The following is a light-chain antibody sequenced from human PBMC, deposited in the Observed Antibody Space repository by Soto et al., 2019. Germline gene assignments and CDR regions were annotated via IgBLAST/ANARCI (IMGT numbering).Light chain of an antibody. Sequence: SYELTQPPSVSVSPGQTATITCSGDKLGNKYACWYQQKPGQSPVMVIYQNSKRPSGIPERFSGSNSGNTATLTISGIQSMDEADYYCQAWDSSSFYLFGPGTKVTVL. J-gene: IGLJ1*01. CDR1: KLGNKY. V-gene: IGLV3-1*01. CDR3: QAWDSSSFYL. CDR2: QNS.